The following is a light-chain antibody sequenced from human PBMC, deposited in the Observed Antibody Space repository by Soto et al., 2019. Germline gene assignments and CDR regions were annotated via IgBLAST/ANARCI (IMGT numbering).Light chain of an antibody. CDR1: GSDVGSYKY. J-gene: IGLJ1*01. CDR2: EVS. Sequence: QSVLTQPASVSGSLGQSITMSCTGTGSDVGSYKYVSWYQQHPGKAPKLIIFEVSNRPSGVSDRFSGSKSGNTASLTISGLQAEDEAEYYCSSYTTISSLGVFGTGTKVTVL. CDR3: SSYTTISSLGV. V-gene: IGLV2-14*01.